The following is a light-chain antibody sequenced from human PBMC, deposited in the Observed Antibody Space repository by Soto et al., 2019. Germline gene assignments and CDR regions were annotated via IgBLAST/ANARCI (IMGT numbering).Light chain of an antibody. J-gene: IGKJ1*01. CDR1: QSVSSN. V-gene: IGKV3-15*01. CDR3: QQYNTWPPGT. Sequence: EMVMTQSPATLSVSPGERATLSCRASQSVSSNLAWYQQKPGQAPRLLIYGASTRATGIPARFSGSGSGTEFTLTISSLQSEDFAVYSCQQYNTWPPGTFGQGTKVEIK. CDR2: GAS.